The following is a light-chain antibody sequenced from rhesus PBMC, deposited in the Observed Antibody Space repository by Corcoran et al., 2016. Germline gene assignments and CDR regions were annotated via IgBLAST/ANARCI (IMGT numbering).Light chain of an antibody. V-gene: IGKV1-69*01. J-gene: IGKJ4*01. CDR1: QGISNW. CDR2: RAS. Sequence: DIQMTQSPSSLSASVGDRVTITCRASQGISNWLAWSQQQPGTAPKLLIYRASNLETGVPSRFSGSGSGTDGTLTISSLQPEDIATYYCQQHDNSPLTFGGGTKVELK. CDR3: QQHDNSPLT.